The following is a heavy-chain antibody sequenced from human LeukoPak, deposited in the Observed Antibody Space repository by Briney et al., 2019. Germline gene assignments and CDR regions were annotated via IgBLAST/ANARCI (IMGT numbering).Heavy chain of an antibody. CDR1: DGSSSSHH. V-gene: IGHV3-20*04. CDR3: ARVFGYSGYIQIKPYYYYMDV. Sequence: ETLSLTCSVSDGSSSSHHWSWVRQAPGKGLEWVSGINWNGGSTGYADSVKGRFTISRDNAKNSLYLQMNSLRAEDTALYYCARVFGYSGYIQIKPYYYYMDVWGKGTTVIVSS. J-gene: IGHJ6*03. D-gene: IGHD5-12*01. CDR2: INWNGGST.